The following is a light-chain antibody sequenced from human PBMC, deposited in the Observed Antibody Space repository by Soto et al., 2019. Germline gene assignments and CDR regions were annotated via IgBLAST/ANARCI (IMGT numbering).Light chain of an antibody. CDR1: QSVSSSY. CDR2: GAS. Sequence: EIVLTQSPGTLSLSPGERATLSCRASQSVSSSYLAWYQQKPGQAPRLLIYGASSRATGIPDRFSGSGSGTDFTLTISRLEPEDFAVYYCQXNGXSPGTFGQGT. J-gene: IGKJ1*01. CDR3: QXNGXSPGT. V-gene: IGKV3-20*01.